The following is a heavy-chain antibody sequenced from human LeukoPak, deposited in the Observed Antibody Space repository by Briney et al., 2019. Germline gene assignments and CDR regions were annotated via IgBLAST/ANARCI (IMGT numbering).Heavy chain of an antibody. CDR2: IYHSGST. CDR1: GGSISSYY. J-gene: IGHJ4*02. Sequence: SETLSLTCTVSGGSISSYYWSWIRQPPGKGLEWIGSIYHSGSTYYNPSLKSRVTISVDTSKNQFSLKLSSVTAADTAVYYCARLPKKSGVDYWGQGTLVTVSS. V-gene: IGHV4-59*08. D-gene: IGHD1-1*01. CDR3: ARLPKKSGVDY.